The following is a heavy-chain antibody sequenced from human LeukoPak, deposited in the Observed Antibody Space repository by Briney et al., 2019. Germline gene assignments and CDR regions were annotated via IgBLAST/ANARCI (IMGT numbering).Heavy chain of an antibody. D-gene: IGHD3-10*01. CDR2: INPSSGGT. CDR1: GYTFTTYH. CDR3: ARVVVRGVYYMDV. V-gene: IGHV1-46*01. J-gene: IGHJ6*03. Sequence: ASVKVSCKASGYTFTTYHIHWVRQAPGQGLEWMGIINPSSGGTTYAQKFQGRVTMTRDTSTSTPYMELSSLRSGDTAVYYCARVVVRGVYYMDVWGKGTTVTVSS.